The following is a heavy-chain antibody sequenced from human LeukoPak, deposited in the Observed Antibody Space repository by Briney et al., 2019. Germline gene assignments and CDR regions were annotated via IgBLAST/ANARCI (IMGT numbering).Heavy chain of an antibody. CDR2: IIPIFGTA. CDR1: GGTFSSYA. D-gene: IGHD3-10*01. J-gene: IGHJ3*02. CDR3: ARDGSAGAFDI. Sequence: ASVKVSCKASGGTFSSYAISWVRQAPGQGLEWMGGIIPIFGTANYAQKFQGRVTITTDESTSTAYMELSSLRSEDTAVYYCARDGSAGAFDIWGQGTMATVSS. V-gene: IGHV1-69*05.